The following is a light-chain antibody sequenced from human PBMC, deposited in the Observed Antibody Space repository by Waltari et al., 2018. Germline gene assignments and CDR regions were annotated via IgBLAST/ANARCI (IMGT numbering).Light chain of an antibody. CDR1: QGIRID. Sequence: DIQMTQSPSSLSASVGDRVTITCRASQGIRIDLGWYQQKPGKAPKRLIYAASRVQSGVPSRFSGSGSGTEFTLTISSLQPEDFATYYCLQHSNYPFTFGPGTKVDIK. CDR2: AAS. J-gene: IGKJ3*01. V-gene: IGKV1-17*01. CDR3: LQHSNYPFT.